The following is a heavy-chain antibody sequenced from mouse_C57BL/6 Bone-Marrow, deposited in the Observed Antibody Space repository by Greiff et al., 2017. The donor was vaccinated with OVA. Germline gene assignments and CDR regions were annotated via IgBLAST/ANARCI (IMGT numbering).Heavy chain of an antibody. CDR2: IRNKANNHAP. CDR1: GFTFSDAC. Sequence: EVMLVESGGGLVQPGGSMKLSCAASGFTFSDACMDWVRQSPEKGLEWVADIRNKANNHAPYYAVSVKGRFTISRDESKRSVNLQMNSLRAEDTGSYYCTRWDEGFAYRGQGVLVTVAA. V-gene: IGHV6-6*01. J-gene: IGHJ3*01. CDR3: TRWDEGFAY. D-gene: IGHD4-1*01.